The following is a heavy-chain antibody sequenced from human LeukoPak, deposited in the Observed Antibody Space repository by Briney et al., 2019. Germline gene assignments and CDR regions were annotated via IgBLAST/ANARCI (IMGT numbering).Heavy chain of an antibody. CDR3: AKDPDSSGYQSYFDY. CDR2: INGLSSAI. Sequence: GGSLRLSCAASGFTFSDYSMNWVRQAPGKGPEWVSYINGLSSAIYYADSVKGRFTISRENAKNSLSLQMHSLRAEDTAVYYCAKDPDSSGYQSYFDYWGQGTLVTVSS. D-gene: IGHD3-22*01. CDR1: GFTFSDYS. J-gene: IGHJ4*02. V-gene: IGHV3-48*01.